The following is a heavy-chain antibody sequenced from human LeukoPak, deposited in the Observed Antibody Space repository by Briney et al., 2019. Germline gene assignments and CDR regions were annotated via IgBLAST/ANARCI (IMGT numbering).Heavy chain of an antibody. V-gene: IGHV3-66*01. D-gene: IGHD3-10*01. CDR2: IYSGGST. CDR3: ARFITMVRGRGFDY. Sequence: PGGSLRLSGAASGFTVSSNYMSWVRQAPGKGLEWVSVIYSGGSTYYADSVKGRFTISRDNSKNTLYLQMNSLRAEDTAVYYCARFITMVRGRGFDYWGQGTLVTVSS. J-gene: IGHJ4*02. CDR1: GFTVSSNY.